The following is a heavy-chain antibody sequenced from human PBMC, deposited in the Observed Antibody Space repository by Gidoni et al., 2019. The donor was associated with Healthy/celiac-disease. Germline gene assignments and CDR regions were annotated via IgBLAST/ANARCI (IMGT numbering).Heavy chain of an antibody. J-gene: IGHJ6*02. CDR1: GGSFSGYY. CDR3: ARGVGLERRLRYYYYYYGMDV. D-gene: IGHD1-1*01. Sequence: QVQLQQWGAGLLKPSETLSLTCAVYGGSFSGYYWSWIRQPPGKGLEWIGEINHSGSTNYNPSLKSRVTISVDTSKNQFSLKLSSVTAADTAVYYCARGVGLERRLRYYYYYYGMDVWGQGTTVTVSS. CDR2: INHSGST. V-gene: IGHV4-34*01.